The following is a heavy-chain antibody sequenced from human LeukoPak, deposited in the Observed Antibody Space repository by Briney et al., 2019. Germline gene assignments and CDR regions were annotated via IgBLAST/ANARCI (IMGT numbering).Heavy chain of an antibody. CDR1: GGSFSGYY. Sequence: PSETLSLTCAVYGGSFSGYYWSWIRQPPGKGLEWVSTFSFNGVTTYYADSAKGRFTISRDNSKNTLYLQMNSLRAEDTAVYYCAKGPLSYYYYYYMDVWGKGTTVTISS. J-gene: IGHJ6*03. CDR3: AKGPLSYYYYYYMDV. V-gene: IGHV3-23*01. CDR2: FSFNGVTT.